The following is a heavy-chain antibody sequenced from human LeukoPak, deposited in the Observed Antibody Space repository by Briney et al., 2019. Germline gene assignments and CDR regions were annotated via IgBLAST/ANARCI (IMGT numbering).Heavy chain of an antibody. D-gene: IGHD3-3*01. CDR3: ARVIQTSGNYDSAAFDI. Sequence: SETLSLTCIVSGGSISSYYWSWIRQPAGKGLEWIGRIYTSGSTNYNPSLKSRVTMSVDTSKNQFSLKLSSVTAADTAVYYCARVIQTSGNYDSAAFDIWGQGTMVTVSS. J-gene: IGHJ3*02. V-gene: IGHV4-4*07. CDR1: GGSISSYY. CDR2: IYTSGST.